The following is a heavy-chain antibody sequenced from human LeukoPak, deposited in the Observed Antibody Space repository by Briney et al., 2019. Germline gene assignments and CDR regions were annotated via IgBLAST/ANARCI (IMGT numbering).Heavy chain of an antibody. CDR1: GFTFSSYW. J-gene: IGHJ4*02. V-gene: IGHV3-7*01. D-gene: IGHD6-13*01. Sequence: GGSLRLSCAASGFTFSSYWMSWVRQAPGKGLEWVANIKQDGSEKYYVDSVKGRFTISRDNAKNSLYLQMNSLRAEDTAVYYCARDQLYSSSLPDYWGQGTLVTVSS. CDR3: ARDQLYSSSLPDY. CDR2: IKQDGSEK.